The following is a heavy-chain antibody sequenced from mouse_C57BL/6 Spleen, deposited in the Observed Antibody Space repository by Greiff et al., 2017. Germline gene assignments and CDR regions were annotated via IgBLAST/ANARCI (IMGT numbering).Heavy chain of an antibody. CDR2: IYPGDGDT. Sequence: QVQLQQSGAELVKPGASVKISCKASGYAFSSYWMNWVKQRPGKGLEWIGQIYPGDGDTNYNGKFKGKATLTADKSSSTAYMQLSSLTSEYSAVYFCARGDYGSSPFDYWGQGTTLTVSS. D-gene: IGHD1-1*01. CDR3: ARGDYGSSPFDY. CDR1: GYAFSSYW. J-gene: IGHJ2*01. V-gene: IGHV1-80*01.